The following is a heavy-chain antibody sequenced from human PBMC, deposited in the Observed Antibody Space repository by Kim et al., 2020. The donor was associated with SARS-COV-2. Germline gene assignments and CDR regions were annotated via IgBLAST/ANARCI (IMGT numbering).Heavy chain of an antibody. J-gene: IGHJ4*02. V-gene: IGHV3-21*01. CDR3: ARLASQFAAAAFYYFDY. CDR2: ISSSSSYI. D-gene: IGHD6-13*01. CDR1: GFTFSSYS. Sequence: GGSLRLSCAASGFTFSSYSMNWVRQAPGKGLEWVSSISSSSSYIYYADSVKGRFTISRDNAKNSLYLQMNSLRAEDTAVYYCARLASQFAAAAFYYFDYWGQGTLVTVSS.